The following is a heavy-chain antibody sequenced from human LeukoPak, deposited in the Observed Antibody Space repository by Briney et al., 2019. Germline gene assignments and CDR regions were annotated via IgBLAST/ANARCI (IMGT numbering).Heavy chain of an antibody. V-gene: IGHV1-2*06. J-gene: IGHJ4*02. CDR2: INPNSGGT. D-gene: IGHD3-22*01. CDR1: GYTFTGYY. CDR3: ARSLTYYYDSSGYYPPRY. Sequence: GASVKVSCKASGYTFTGYYMHWVRQAPGQGLEWMGRINPNSGGTNYAQKLQGRVTMTRDTSISTAYMELSRLRSDDTAVYYCARSLTYYYDSSGYYPPRYWGQGTLVTVSS.